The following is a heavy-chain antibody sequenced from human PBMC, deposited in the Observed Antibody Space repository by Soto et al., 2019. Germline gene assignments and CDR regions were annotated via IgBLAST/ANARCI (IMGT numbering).Heavy chain of an antibody. CDR1: AFTFRSFA. CDR3: AKALYSSSHPPFDP. D-gene: IGHD6-13*01. V-gene: IGHV3-23*01. CDR2: ISGSGSDT. Sequence: EVQLLESGGGLVQPGGSLRLSCAASAFTFRSFAMNWVRQAPGKGLEWVSAISGSGSDTYYADSVKGRFTISRDNSENTLSLKMNSRRSEGTAVYYCAKALYSSSHPPFDPWGQGTPVTVSS. J-gene: IGHJ5*02.